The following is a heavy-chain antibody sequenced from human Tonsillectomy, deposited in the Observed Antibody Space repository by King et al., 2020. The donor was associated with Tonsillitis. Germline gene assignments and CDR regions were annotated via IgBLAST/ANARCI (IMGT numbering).Heavy chain of an antibody. CDR1: GGSISSGSYY. Sequence: VQLQESGPGLVKPSQTLSLTCNVSGGSISSGSYYWSWIRQPAVKGLEWIGRVYTTGITNYNPSLESRVTISVDRSKNQFSLDLSSVTAADTAVYYCARASGGCSGGSCYSGWYCELWGRGTLVTVSS. D-gene: IGHD2-15*01. CDR3: ARASGGCSGGSCYSGWYCEL. CDR2: VYTTGIT. V-gene: IGHV4-61*02. J-gene: IGHJ2*01.